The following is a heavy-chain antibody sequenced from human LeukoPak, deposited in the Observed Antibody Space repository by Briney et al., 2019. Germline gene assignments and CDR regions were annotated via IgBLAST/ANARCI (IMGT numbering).Heavy chain of an antibody. Sequence: PEASVKVSCKASGYTFTGYYMHWVRQAPGQGLEGMGWINPNSGGTNYAQKFQGRVTMTRDTSISTAYMELSRLRSDDTAVYYCARTRGIAVAIDYWGQGTLVTVSS. CDR3: ARTRGIAVAIDY. D-gene: IGHD6-19*01. CDR1: GYTFTGYY. CDR2: INPNSGGT. J-gene: IGHJ4*02. V-gene: IGHV1-2*02.